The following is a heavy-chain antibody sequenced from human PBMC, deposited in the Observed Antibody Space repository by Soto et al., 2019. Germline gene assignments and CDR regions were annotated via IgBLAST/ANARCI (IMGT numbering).Heavy chain of an antibody. CDR1: GFTFSDYY. D-gene: IGHD2-21*02. Sequence: QVQLVESGGGLVKPGGSLRLSCAASGFTFSDYYMSWIRQAPGKGLEWVSYIGTSETNTYYAGSVKGRFTVSRDNAKNSVYLQMNSLRAEDTAIYYCAREELNCGGDCLIFWGQGALVTVSS. CDR3: AREELNCGGDCLIF. CDR2: IGTSETNT. V-gene: IGHV3-11*04. J-gene: IGHJ4*02.